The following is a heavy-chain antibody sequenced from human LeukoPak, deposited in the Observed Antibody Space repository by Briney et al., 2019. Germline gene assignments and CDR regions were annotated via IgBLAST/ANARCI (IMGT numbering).Heavy chain of an antibody. CDR2: IIPIFGTT. V-gene: IGHV1-69*05. D-gene: IGHD2-8*01. CDR1: GDSFGSYS. J-gene: IGHJ3*01. Sequence: SVTVSFKSSGDSFGSYSFSWVRQAPGQGLEWMGVIIPIFGTTKYAQKFQGRVTISTDESTSTAYMELSSLRSEDTAIYYCARDLYCTLGVCFSPGAFDLWGQGTMVTVSS. CDR3: ARDLYCTLGVCFSPGAFDL.